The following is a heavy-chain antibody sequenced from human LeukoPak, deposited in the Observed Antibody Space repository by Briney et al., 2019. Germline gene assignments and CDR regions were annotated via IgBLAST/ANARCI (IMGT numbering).Heavy chain of an antibody. D-gene: IGHD3-16*02. CDR2: IKQDGSEK. CDR1: GFTFSTYW. V-gene: IGHV3-7*01. CDR3: AKDVTFGGVIVRVY. J-gene: IGHJ4*02. Sequence: PGGSLRLSCGASGFTFSTYWMNWVRQAPGKGLEWVANIKQDGSEKYYVDSVKGRFTISRDNAKNSLYLQMNSLRAEDTAVYYCAKDVTFGGVIVRVYWGQGTLVTVSS.